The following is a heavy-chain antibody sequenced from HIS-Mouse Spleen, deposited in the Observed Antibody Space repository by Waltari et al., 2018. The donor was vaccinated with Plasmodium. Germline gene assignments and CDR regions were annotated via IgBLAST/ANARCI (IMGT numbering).Heavy chain of an antibody. V-gene: IGHV1-2*02. CDR1: GYTFTGYF. CDR2: INPNSGGT. CDR3: ARLDPHSSSWYRYFQH. J-gene: IGHJ1*01. D-gene: IGHD6-13*01. Sequence: QVQLVQSGAAAKKPGASGKVSCTASGYTFTGYFMPWVRQAPGQGLEWMGWINPNSGGTNYAQKFQGRVTMTRDTSISTAYMELSRLKSDDTAVYYCARLDPHSSSWYRYFQHWGQGTLVTVSS.